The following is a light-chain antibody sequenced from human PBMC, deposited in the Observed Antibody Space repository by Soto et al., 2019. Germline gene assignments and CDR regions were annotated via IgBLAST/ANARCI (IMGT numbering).Light chain of an antibody. J-gene: IGKJ2*01. V-gene: IGKV3-15*01. CDR2: GAS. CDR1: ETVRTN. Sequence: IVMTQSPDTLSVSPGERVTLSCRASETVRTNLAWFQQKPGQTPRLLIFGASTRATGIPTRFTGSGSETEFTLTIDSLQSEDLAVYYCQQYYNWPAYTFGQGTKLEI. CDR3: QQYYNWPAYT.